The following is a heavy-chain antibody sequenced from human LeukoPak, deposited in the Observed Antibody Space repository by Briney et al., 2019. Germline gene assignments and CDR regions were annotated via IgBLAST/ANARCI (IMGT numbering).Heavy chain of an antibody. CDR2: IKQDGSEE. V-gene: IGHV3-7*03. D-gene: IGHD3-10*01. Sequence: GGSLRLSCAASGFTFSSYWMSWVRQAPGKGLEWVANIKQDGSEEYYVDSVKGRFTISRDNARNTLYLQMNSLRAEDTAVYYCARVVPPTDYGSGSYFWDPYYFDYWGQGTLVTVSS. CDR1: GFTFSSYW. J-gene: IGHJ4*02. CDR3: ARVVPPTDYGSGSYFWDPYYFDY.